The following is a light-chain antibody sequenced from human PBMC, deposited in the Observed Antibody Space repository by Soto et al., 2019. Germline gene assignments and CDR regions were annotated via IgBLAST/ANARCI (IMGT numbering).Light chain of an antibody. CDR3: CSYAAGSAPYV. J-gene: IGLJ1*01. CDR1: RSDVGTYNL. V-gene: IGLV2-23*01. CDR2: EGS. Sequence: QSALTQPASVSGSPGQSITISCTGTRSDVGTYNLVSWYQQHPGKAPKLMLYEGSKRPSGVSNRFSGSNSGNTASLTISGLQAEDEADYYCCSYAAGSAPYVFGTGTKLTVL.